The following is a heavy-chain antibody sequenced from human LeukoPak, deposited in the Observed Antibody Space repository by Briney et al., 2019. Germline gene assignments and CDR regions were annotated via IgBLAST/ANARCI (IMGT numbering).Heavy chain of an antibody. CDR1: GYIFTSYG. V-gene: IGHV1-18*01. Sequence: ASVKVSCKASGYIFTSYGISWVRQAPGQGLEWMGWISAYNGNTNYAQKLQGRVTMTTDTSTSTAYMELRSLRSDDTAVYYCARDYSGYDFWSGYSIDYWGQGTLVTVSS. CDR3: ARDYSGYDFWSGYSIDY. J-gene: IGHJ4*02. CDR2: ISAYNGNT. D-gene: IGHD3-3*01.